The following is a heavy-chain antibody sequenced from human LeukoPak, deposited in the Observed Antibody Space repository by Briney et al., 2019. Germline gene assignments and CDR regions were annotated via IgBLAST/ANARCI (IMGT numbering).Heavy chain of an antibody. CDR2: IYPGDSDT. Sequence: GESLKISCKGPGYSFTTYWIGWVRQMPGKGLGWMGIIYPGDSDTRYSPSFPGQVTISAEKSISTAYLQWSSLKASDTAMYYCARRDYYYYYMDVWGKGTTVTVS. V-gene: IGHV5-51*01. CDR3: ARRDYYYYYMDV. J-gene: IGHJ6*03. CDR1: GYSFTTYW.